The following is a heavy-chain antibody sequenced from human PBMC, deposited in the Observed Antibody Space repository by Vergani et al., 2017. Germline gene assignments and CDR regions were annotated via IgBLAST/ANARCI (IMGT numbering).Heavy chain of an antibody. D-gene: IGHD2-2*01. J-gene: IGHJ3*02. CDR2: IYYSGST. Sequence: QVQLQESGPGLVKPSQTLSLTCTVSGGSLSSYYWSWIRQPPGKGLEWIGYIYYSGSTNYNPSLKSRVTISVDTSKNQFSLKLSSVTAADTAVYYCARDIGYCSSTSCLDAFDIWGQGTMVTVSS. CDR3: ARDIGYCSSTSCLDAFDI. CDR1: GGSLSSYY. V-gene: IGHV4-59*01.